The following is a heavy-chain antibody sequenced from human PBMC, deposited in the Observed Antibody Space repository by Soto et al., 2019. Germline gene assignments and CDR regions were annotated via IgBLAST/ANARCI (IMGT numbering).Heavy chain of an antibody. CDR2: INAGNGNT. CDR1: GNTVPNYA. Sequence: GASVKVSCKASGNTVPNYAIHWVRQAPGQRLEWMGWINAGNGNTYYSQNLQGRVTFTTDTSTSTVYMELSSLTSDDTAVYYCARDRIAAGPSPWGQGTLVTVSS. CDR3: ARDRIAAGPSP. J-gene: IGHJ5*02. V-gene: IGHV1-3*01. D-gene: IGHD6-6*01.